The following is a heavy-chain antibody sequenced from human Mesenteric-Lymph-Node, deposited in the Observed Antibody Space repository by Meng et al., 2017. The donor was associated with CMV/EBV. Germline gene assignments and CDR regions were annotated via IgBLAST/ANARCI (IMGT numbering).Heavy chain of an antibody. V-gene: IGHV3-74*01. J-gene: IGHJ4*02. CDR3: AREDYDFWSGYTDY. D-gene: IGHD3-3*01. CDR2: INSDGSST. CDR1: GFTFSRYW. Sequence: GESLKISCAASGFTFSRYWMHWVRQAPGRGLVWVSRINSDGSSTSYADSVKGRFTISRDNAKNTLYLQMNSLRAEDTAVYYCAREDYDFWSGYTDYWGQGTLVTVSS.